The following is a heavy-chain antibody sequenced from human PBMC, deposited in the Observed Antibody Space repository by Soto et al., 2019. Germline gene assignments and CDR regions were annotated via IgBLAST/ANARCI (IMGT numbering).Heavy chain of an antibody. CDR3: ARYYYDSSGYYYGWFDP. Sequence: PSESLSLTCPVSGDSSSTYYWSWIRQPPGKGLEWIAYIYYTGNTYYNPSLKSRVTISMDTSKNQFSLKLSSVTAADTAVYYCARYYYDSSGYYYGWFDPWGQGTLVTVSS. CDR1: GDSSSTYY. CDR2: IYYTGNT. D-gene: IGHD3-22*01. J-gene: IGHJ5*02. V-gene: IGHV4-59*01.